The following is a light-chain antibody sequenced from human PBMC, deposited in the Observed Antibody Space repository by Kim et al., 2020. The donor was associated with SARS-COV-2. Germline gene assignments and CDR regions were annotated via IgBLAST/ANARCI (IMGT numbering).Light chain of an antibody. CDR3: QQGSSWPLT. Sequence: EIVLTQSPATLSLSPGERATLSCRARQSVSSHLAWYQQRPGQAPRLLIYDASTRAPGIPARFSGSGSGTDFTLTITSLEPEDFAFYYCQQGSSWPLTFGGGTKVEIK. CDR2: DAS. V-gene: IGKV3-11*01. CDR1: QSVSSH. J-gene: IGKJ4*01.